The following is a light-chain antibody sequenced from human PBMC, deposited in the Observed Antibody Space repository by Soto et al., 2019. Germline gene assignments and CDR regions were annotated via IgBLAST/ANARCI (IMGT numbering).Light chain of an antibody. J-gene: IGKJ1*01. CDR3: QRYNGDSRA. CDR1: QGIYNY. V-gene: IGKV1-27*01. Sequence: DIQMTQSPSSLSASVGDRVTITCRASQGIYNYLAWYQQRPGKVPKLLIYAASTLQSGVPSRFSGSGSGTDFTLTISSLQPEDVATYYCQRYNGDSRAFGQGTKVELK. CDR2: AAS.